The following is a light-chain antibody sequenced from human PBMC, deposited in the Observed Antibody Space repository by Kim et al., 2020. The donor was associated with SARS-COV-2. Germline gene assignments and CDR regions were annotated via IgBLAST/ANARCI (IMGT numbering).Light chain of an antibody. V-gene: IGLV3-1*01. CDR3: QAWDSNIEGV. CDR1: NLGNEF. Sequence: VSPGQTASITGAGDNLGNEFTSWYLERPGPSPVLVIYRDGNGPSGIPEGFSGSSSGNTATLTIGGNQAMDEADDYCQAWDSNIEGVFGGGTKLTVL. CDR2: RDG. J-gene: IGLJ3*02.